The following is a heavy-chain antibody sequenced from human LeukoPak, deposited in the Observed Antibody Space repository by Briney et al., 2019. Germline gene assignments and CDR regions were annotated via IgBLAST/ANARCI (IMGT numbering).Heavy chain of an antibody. CDR2: ISSNGGST. CDR1: GFTFSSYA. CDR3: ARDLGEWISLGY. V-gene: IGHV3-64*01. Sequence: PGGSLRLSCAASGFTFSSYAMHWVRQAPGKGLEYVSAISSNGGSTYYANSMKGRFTISRDNSKNTLYLQMGSLRAEDMAVYYCARDLGEWISLGYWGQGTLVTVSS. J-gene: IGHJ4*02. D-gene: IGHD5-12*01.